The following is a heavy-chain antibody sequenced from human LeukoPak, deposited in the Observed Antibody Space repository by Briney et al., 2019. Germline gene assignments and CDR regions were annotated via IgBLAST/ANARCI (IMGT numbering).Heavy chain of an antibody. CDR3: ARWAITFGGDKSERYFDY. Sequence: PGGSLRLSCAASGFTFDDYGMSWVRQAPGKGLEWVSGINWNGGSTGYADSVKGRFTISRDNAKNSLYLQMNSLRAEDTALYYCARWAITFGGDKSERYFDYWGQGTLVTVSS. D-gene: IGHD3-16*01. V-gene: IGHV3-20*04. CDR1: GFTFDDYG. J-gene: IGHJ4*02. CDR2: INWNGGST.